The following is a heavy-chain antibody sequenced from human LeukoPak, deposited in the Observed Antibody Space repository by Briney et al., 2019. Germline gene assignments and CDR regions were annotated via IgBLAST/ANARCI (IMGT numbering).Heavy chain of an antibody. J-gene: IGHJ6*03. CDR3: ARNGLWFGELVYYYYYMDV. Sequence: PGGSLRLSCAGSGFNFSDYYIRWLRQAAGKGMARVSYIIRRGSTIYYADSVKGRFTISRDNAKNSLYLQMNSLRAEDTAVYYCARNGLWFGELVYYYYYMDVWGKGTTVTVSS. CDR2: IIRRGSTI. D-gene: IGHD3-10*01. CDR1: GFNFSDYY. V-gene: IGHV3-11*04.